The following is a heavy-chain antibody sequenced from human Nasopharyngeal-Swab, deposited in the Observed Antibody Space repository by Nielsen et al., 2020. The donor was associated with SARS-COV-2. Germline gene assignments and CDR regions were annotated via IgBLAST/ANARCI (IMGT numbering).Heavy chain of an antibody. CDR3: ARAAKGYCSSTSCYSIPEYYYYYMDV. CDR2: INPNSGGT. Sequence: WVRQASGQGLEWMGWINPNSGGTNYAQKFQGWVTMTRDTSISTAYMELSRLRSDDTAVYYCARAAKGYCSSTSCYSIPEYYYYYMDVWGKGTTVTVSS. V-gene: IGHV1-2*04. D-gene: IGHD2-2*01. J-gene: IGHJ6*03.